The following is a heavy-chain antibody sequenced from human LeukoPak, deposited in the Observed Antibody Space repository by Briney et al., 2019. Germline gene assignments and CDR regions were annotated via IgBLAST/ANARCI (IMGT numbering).Heavy chain of an antibody. V-gene: IGHV3-23*01. D-gene: IGHD3-10*01. CDR3: AKYGFGFRYFDY. CDR1: GFTFSSYA. Sequence: GGSLRLACAASGFTFSSYAMSWVRQAPGKGLEWVSAISGSGGSTYYADSVKGRFTISRDNSKNTLYLQMNSLRAEDTAVYYCAKYGFGFRYFDYWGQGTLVTVSS. CDR2: ISGSGGST. J-gene: IGHJ4*02.